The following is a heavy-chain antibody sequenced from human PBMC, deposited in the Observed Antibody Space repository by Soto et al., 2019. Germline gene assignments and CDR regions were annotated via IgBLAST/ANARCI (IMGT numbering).Heavy chain of an antibody. D-gene: IGHD5-18*01. CDR3: ARDRGYSYGDVGFDY. CDR1: GYTFTSYY. Sequence: GASVKVSCKASGYTFTSYYMHWVRQAPGQGLEWMGIINPSGGSTSYAQKFQGRATMTRYTSTSTVYMELSSLRSEDTAVYYCARDRGYSYGDVGFDYWGQGTLVTVSS. CDR2: INPSGGST. V-gene: IGHV1-46*01. J-gene: IGHJ4*02.